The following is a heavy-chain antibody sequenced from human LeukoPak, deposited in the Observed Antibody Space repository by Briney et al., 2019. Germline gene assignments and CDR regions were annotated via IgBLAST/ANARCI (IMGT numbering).Heavy chain of an antibody. V-gene: IGHV3-23*01. J-gene: IGHJ4*02. CDR3: AKELDGSSGWVRLGY. CDR2: IVGRGGST. Sequence: PGGSLRLSCAASGFTFSSYAMSWVRQAPGKGLEWVSVIVGRGGSTYYADSVKGRFTISRDNSKNTLYLQVNSLRAEDTAVYYCAKELDGSSGWVRLGYWGQGTLVTVSS. D-gene: IGHD6-19*01. CDR1: GFTFSSYA.